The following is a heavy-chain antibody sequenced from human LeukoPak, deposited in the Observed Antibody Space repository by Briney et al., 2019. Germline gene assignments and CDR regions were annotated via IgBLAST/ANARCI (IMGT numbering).Heavy chain of an antibody. J-gene: IGHJ4*02. CDR1: GFTFSSYS. CDR2: ISSSSSYI. CDR3: ARENIYGDSTPDDY. D-gene: IGHD4-17*01. V-gene: IGHV3-21*01. Sequence: GGSLRLSCAASGFTFSSYSMNWVRQAPGKGLEWVSSISSSSSYIYYADSVKGRFTISRDNAKNSLYLQMNSLRAEDTAVYYCARENIYGDSTPDDYWGQGTLVTVSS.